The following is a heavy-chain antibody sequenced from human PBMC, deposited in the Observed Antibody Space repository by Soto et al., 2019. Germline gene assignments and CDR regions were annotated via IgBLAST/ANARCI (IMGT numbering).Heavy chain of an antibody. J-gene: IGHJ5*02. CDR3: AGRNMYDSSGYYRPSWFDP. Sequence: SETLSLTFTVSGCSISSSSYYWGRVRQPPGKGLEWIGYIYYSGSTYYNPSLKSRVTISVYTSKNQFSLKLSSVTAADTAVYYCAGRNMYDSSGYYRPSWFDPWGQGTLVTVSS. V-gene: IGHV4-39*07. D-gene: IGHD3-22*01. CDR1: GCSISSSSYY. CDR2: IYYSGST.